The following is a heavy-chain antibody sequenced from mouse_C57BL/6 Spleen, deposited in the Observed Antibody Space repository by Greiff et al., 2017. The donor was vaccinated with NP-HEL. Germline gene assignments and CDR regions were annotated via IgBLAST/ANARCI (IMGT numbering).Heavy chain of an antibody. CDR1: GYTFTSYD. CDR3: ARGDYYGGAWFAY. D-gene: IGHD1-1*01. J-gene: IGHJ3*01. CDR2: IYPRDGST. V-gene: IGHV1-85*01. Sequence: QVQLKESGPELVKPGASVKLSCKASGYTFTSYDINWVKQRPGQGLEWIGWIYPRDGSTKYNEKFKGKATLTVDTSSSTAYMELHSLTSEDSAVYFCARGDYYGGAWFAYWGQGTLVTVSA.